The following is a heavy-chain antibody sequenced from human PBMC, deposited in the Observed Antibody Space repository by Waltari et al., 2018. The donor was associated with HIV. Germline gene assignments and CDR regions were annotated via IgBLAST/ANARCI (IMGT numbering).Heavy chain of an antibody. V-gene: IGHV1-69*01. CDR1: GGTFSSYA. D-gene: IGHD3-16*02. CDR3: ARCLWDYVWGSYQTIRYFDY. CDR2: IIPIVVTA. Sequence: QVQLVQSGAEVKKPGSSVKVSCKASGGTFSSYAIRWVRQAPGQWLKWMGGIIPIVVTANYAHNFRGGFTITADESTSTAYMELISLRSEDAAVYYCARCLWDYVWGSYQTIRYFDYWGQGTLVTVSS. J-gene: IGHJ4*02.